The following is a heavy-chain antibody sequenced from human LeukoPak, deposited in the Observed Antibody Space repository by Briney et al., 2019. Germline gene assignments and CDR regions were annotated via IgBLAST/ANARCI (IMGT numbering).Heavy chain of an antibody. CDR1: GYTYTRYG. Sequence: ASVKVSCNVSGYTYTRYGISWARHAPGQGREWMGWIRAYNGNTNYAQKLQGRVTMTTDTSTSTAYMELRSLRSDDTAVYYCARVFGDYVNWFDPGGQGTLVTVSS. V-gene: IGHV1-18*01. D-gene: IGHD4-17*01. CDR2: IRAYNGNT. J-gene: IGHJ5*02. CDR3: ARVFGDYVNWFDP.